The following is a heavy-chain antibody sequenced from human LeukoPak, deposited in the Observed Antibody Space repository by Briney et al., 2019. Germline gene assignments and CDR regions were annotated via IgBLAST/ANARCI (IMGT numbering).Heavy chain of an antibody. D-gene: IGHD2-2*01. CDR1: GGSISSGGYY. CDR2: IYYSGST. J-gene: IGHJ4*02. V-gene: IGHV4-31*03. CDR3: ARGKGDPIVVVPAAIFFDY. Sequence: PSQTLSLTCTVSGGSISSGGYYWSWIRQHPGKGLEWIGYIYYSGSTYYNPSLKSRVTISVDTSKNQFSLKLSSVTAADTAVYYCARGKGDPIVVVPAAIFFDYWGQGTLVTVSS.